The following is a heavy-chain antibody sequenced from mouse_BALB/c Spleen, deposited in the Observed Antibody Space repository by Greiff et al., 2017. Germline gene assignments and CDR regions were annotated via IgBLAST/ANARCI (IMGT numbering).Heavy chain of an antibody. CDR2: ISDGGSYT. D-gene: IGHD1-2*01. Sequence: EVQGVESGGGLVKPGGSLKLSCAASGFTFSDYYMYWVRQTPEKRLEWVATISDGGSYTYYPDSVKGRFTISRDNAKNNLYLQMSSLKSEDTAMYYCARVLRLRGFAYWGQGTLVTVSA. J-gene: IGHJ3*01. V-gene: IGHV5-4*02. CDR1: GFTFSDYY. CDR3: ARVLRLRGFAY.